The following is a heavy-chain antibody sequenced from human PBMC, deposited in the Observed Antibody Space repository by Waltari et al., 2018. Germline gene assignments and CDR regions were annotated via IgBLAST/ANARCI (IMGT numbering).Heavy chain of an antibody. CDR1: GGTFSSYA. J-gene: IGHJ3*02. D-gene: IGHD3-3*01. Sequence: QVQLVQSGAEVKKPGSSVKVSCKASGGTFSSYAISWVRQAPGQGLEWMGRIIPIFGTANYAQKVQGRVTITADKSTSTAYMELSSLRSEDTAVYYCARGRAYYDFWSGYYGAFDIWGQGTMVTVSS. V-gene: IGHV1-69*08. CDR2: IIPIFGTA. CDR3: ARGRAYYDFWSGYYGAFDI.